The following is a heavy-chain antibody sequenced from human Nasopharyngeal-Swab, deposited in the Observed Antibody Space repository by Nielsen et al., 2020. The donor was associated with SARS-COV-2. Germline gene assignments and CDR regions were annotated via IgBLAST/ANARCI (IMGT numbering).Heavy chain of an antibody. D-gene: IGHD4-17*01. CDR3: AGDEGTVSSLIDY. V-gene: IGHV7-4-1*02. J-gene: IGHJ4*02. CDR2: INTNTGNP. CDR1: GYTFTSYT. Sequence: ASVKVSCKASGYTFTSYTINWVRQAPGQGLEWMGWINTNTGNPMYAQGFTGRFVFSLDTSVNTAYLQINSLKAEDTGVYYCAGDEGTVSSLIDYWGPGTQVTVSS.